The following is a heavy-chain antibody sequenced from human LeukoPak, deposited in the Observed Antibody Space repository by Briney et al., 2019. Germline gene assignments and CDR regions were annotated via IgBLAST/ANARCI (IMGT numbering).Heavy chain of an antibody. CDR1: GFSLSGYW. J-gene: IGHJ4*02. CDR2: NNGDGSTT. D-gene: IGHD6-13*01. Sequence: GGSLRLSCVASGFSLSGYWMYWVRQAPGKGLMYISRNNGDGSTTNYADVVKGRFTMSRDNVKNTLYLQMNSLRVEDTAVYYCARGPLIAAAGTWWGQGTLVTVSS. CDR3: ARGPLIAAAGTW. V-gene: IGHV3-74*01.